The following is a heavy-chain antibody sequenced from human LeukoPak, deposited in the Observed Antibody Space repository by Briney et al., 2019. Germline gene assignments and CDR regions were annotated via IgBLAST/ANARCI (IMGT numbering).Heavy chain of an antibody. D-gene: IGHD6-13*01. V-gene: IGHV3-23*01. CDR3: AKALGAAAGYFDY. Sequence: GGTLRLSCAASGFTFSSYGMSWVRQAPGKGLEWVSAISGSGGSTYYADSVKGRFTISRDNSKITLYLQMNSLRAEDTAVYYCAKALGAAAGYFDYWGQGTLVTVSS. J-gene: IGHJ4*02. CDR2: ISGSGGST. CDR1: GFTFSSYG.